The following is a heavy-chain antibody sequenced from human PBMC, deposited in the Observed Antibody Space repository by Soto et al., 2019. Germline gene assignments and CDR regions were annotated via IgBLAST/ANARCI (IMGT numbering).Heavy chain of an antibody. J-gene: IGHJ6*02. Sequence: ASVKVSCKASGYTFSDFDINWLRQASGQGPEWMGWMNAKSGDTFFAQRFQGKFNMTWDTSLSTAYMEVGSLTTDDTAMYYCARGNPFNYAGFDVWGQGTTVTVSS. CDR3: ARGNPFNYAGFDV. D-gene: IGHD3-16*01. CDR2: MNAKSGDT. V-gene: IGHV1-8*01. CDR1: GYTFSDFD.